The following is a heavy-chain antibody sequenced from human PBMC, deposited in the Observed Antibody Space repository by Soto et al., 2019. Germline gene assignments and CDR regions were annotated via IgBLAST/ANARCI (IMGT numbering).Heavy chain of an antibody. Sequence: GESLKISCKGSGYSFTSYWIGWVRQMPGKGLEWMGIIYPGDSDTRYSPSFQGQVTISADKSISTAYLQWSSLKASDTAMHYCARLKGMVRGVMSGAFDYWGQGTLVTVSS. J-gene: IGHJ4*02. D-gene: IGHD3-10*01. CDR1: GYSFTSYW. CDR2: IYPGDSDT. V-gene: IGHV5-51*01. CDR3: ARLKGMVRGVMSGAFDY.